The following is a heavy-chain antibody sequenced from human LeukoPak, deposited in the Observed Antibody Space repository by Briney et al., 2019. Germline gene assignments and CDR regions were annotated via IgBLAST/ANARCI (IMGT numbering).Heavy chain of an antibody. Sequence: GGSLRLSCAASGFTFSSYDMHWVRQATGKGLEWVSAIGTAGDTYYPGSVKGRFTISRENAKNSSYLQMNSLRAGDTAVYYCARVSSGYGYYGMDVWGQGTTVTVSS. CDR2: IGTAGDT. D-gene: IGHD5-12*01. V-gene: IGHV3-13*01. CDR3: ARVSSGYGYYGMDV. J-gene: IGHJ6*02. CDR1: GFTFSSYD.